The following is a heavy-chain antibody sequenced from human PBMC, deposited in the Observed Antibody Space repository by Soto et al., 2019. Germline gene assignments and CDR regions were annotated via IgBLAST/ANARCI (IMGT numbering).Heavy chain of an antibody. Sequence: LTCTVYGGSISSGDCDCSWVRQAPGKGLEWIGYIYYSGSTYYNPSLKSRVTMSVDTSKNQFSLNLTSVTAADTAVYYCARGPGSYWFDPWGQGTLVTVSS. CDR1: GGSISSGDCD. D-gene: IGHD2-21*01. CDR3: ARGPGSYWFDP. V-gene: IGHV4-30-4*01. J-gene: IGHJ5*02. CDR2: IYYSGST.